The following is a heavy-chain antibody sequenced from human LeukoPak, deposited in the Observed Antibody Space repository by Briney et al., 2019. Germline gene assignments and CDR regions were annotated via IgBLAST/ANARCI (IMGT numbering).Heavy chain of an antibody. J-gene: IGHJ4*02. CDR2: ISYDGSNK. CDR3: ARDAPQTGSLDY. Sequence: GGSLRLSCAASGFTFSSYAMHWVRQAPAKGLEWVAVISYDGSNKYYADSVKGRFTISRDNSKNTLYLQMNSLRAEDTAVYYCARDAPQTGSLDYWGQGTLVTVSS. V-gene: IGHV3-30-3*01. D-gene: IGHD1-1*01. CDR1: GFTFSSYA.